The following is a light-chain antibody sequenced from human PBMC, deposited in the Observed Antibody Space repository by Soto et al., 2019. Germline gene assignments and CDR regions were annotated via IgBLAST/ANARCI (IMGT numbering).Light chain of an antibody. CDR3: QSYDSSLSGWV. J-gene: IGLJ3*02. Sequence: QSVLTQPPSXXXXXXXXXTXXCTGSSSNIGAGYDVHWYQQLPGTAPKLLIYGNSNRPSGVPDRFSGSKSGTSASLAITGLRAEDEADYYCQSYDSSLSGWVFGGGTKVTVL. CDR2: GNS. V-gene: IGLV1-40*01. CDR1: SSNIGAGYD.